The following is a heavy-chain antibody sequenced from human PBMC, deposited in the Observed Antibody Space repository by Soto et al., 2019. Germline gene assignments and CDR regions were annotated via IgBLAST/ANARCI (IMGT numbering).Heavy chain of an antibody. CDR3: ARPVAGSFYDAYDI. Sequence: QVQLVQSGAEVKKPGASVKVSCKASGYTFTSYTMHWVRLAPGQRLEWMGWINVGNGNTQYSQKLQGRVTITRDTSASTAYMDLSSPRSEDTAVYYCARPVAGSFYDAYDIWGQGTMVTVSS. CDR1: GYTFTSYT. D-gene: IGHD6-19*01. J-gene: IGHJ3*02. V-gene: IGHV1-3*01. CDR2: INVGNGNT.